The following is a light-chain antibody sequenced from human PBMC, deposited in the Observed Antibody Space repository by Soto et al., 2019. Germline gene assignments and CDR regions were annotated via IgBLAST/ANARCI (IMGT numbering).Light chain of an antibody. Sequence: IQMTQSHCTISASVVEKVTITCRASPSISSWLACYQQQPGKAPKLLIYDASSLESGVPSRFSGSGSGTEFTLTITCLQPDDFAPYHCQQYNSYPWTFGQGTKV. J-gene: IGKJ1*01. CDR1: PSISSW. CDR3: QQYNSYPWT. CDR2: DAS. V-gene: IGKV1-5*01.